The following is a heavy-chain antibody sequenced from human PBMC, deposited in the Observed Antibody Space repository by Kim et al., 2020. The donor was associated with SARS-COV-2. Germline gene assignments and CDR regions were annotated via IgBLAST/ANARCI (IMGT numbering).Heavy chain of an antibody. D-gene: IGHD1-26*01. V-gene: IGHV3-74*01. J-gene: IGHJ6*02. CDR3: ARDSGSYRAPDFYYGMDV. CDR1: GFTFSSYW. Sequence: GGSLRLSCAASGFTFSSYWMHWVRQAPGKGLVWVSRINSDGSSTSYADSVKGRFTISRDNAKNTLYLQMNSLRAEDTAVYYCARDSGSYRAPDFYYGMDVWGQGTTVTVSS. CDR2: INSDGSST.